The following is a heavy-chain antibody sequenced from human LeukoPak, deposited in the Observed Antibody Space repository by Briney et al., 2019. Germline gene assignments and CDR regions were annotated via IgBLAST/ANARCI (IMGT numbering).Heavy chain of an antibody. CDR2: LDTDGSDT. J-gene: IGHJ5*02. CDR1: GFTFSNYW. Sequence: GGSLRLSCAASGFTFSNYWMHWVRQAPGKGLVWVSRLDTDGSDTSYADSVKGRFTISRDNAKNTLYLQMNSLRAEDTAVYYCARDLRGYSSGWYEPYNWFDPWGQGTLVTVSS. D-gene: IGHD6-19*01. V-gene: IGHV3-74*01. CDR3: ARDLRGYSSGWYEPYNWFDP.